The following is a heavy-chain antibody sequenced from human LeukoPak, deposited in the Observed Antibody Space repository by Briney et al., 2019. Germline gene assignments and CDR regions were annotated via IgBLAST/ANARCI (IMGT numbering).Heavy chain of an antibody. V-gene: IGHV4-59*12. Sequence: PSETLSLTCTVSGGSISSYYWSWIRQSPGKGLEWIGNIYYSGRTNHNPSLKSRVTISVDTSKNQFSLHLNSVTPEDTAVYYCARRLTQYDCFDPWGQGILVTVSS. J-gene: IGHJ5*02. CDR1: GGSISSYY. D-gene: IGHD2-2*01. CDR2: IYYSGRT. CDR3: ARRLTQYDCFDP.